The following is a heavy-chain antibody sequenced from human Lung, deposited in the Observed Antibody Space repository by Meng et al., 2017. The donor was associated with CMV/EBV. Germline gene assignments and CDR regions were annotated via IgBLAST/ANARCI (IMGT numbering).Heavy chain of an antibody. D-gene: IGHD6-6*01. Sequence: SVKVSCKASGGTFSSYAISWVRQAPGQGLEWMGGIIPIFGTANYAQKFQGRVTITTDESTSTAYMELSSLRSEDTAVYYCARDAGGSSSSGYFDLWGRGTXVTVSS. CDR2: IIPIFGTA. V-gene: IGHV1-69*05. CDR3: ARDAGGSSSSGYFDL. J-gene: IGHJ2*01. CDR1: GGTFSSYA.